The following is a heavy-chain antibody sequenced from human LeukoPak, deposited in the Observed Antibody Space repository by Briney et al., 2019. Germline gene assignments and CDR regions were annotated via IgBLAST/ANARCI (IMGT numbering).Heavy chain of an antibody. CDR3: ARAPDNYYDSSGHFDY. CDR2: ISNSGTT. J-gene: IGHJ4*02. CDR1: GGSVSSSGYS. D-gene: IGHD3-22*01. V-gene: IGHV4-39*07. Sequence: PSETLSLTCTVSGGSVSSSGYSWGWIRQPPGRGLEWIGSISNSGTTYYNPSLKSRVTLSVDPSKNQFSLKVSSVTAADTAVYYCARAPDNYYDSSGHFDYWGQGTLVTVSS.